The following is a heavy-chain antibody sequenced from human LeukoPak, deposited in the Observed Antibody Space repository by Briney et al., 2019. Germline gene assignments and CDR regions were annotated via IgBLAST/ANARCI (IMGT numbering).Heavy chain of an antibody. V-gene: IGHV4-34*01. CDR3: ARQARYYYDSSGYAWAVPYYYYYMDV. Sequence: SETLSLTCAVYGGSFSGYCWSWIRQPPGKGLEWIGEINHSGSTNYNPSLKSRVTISVDTSKNQFSLKLSSVTAADTAVYYCARQARYYYDSSGYAWAVPYYYYYMDVWGKGTTVTISS. J-gene: IGHJ6*03. D-gene: IGHD3-22*01. CDR2: INHSGST. CDR1: GGSFSGYC.